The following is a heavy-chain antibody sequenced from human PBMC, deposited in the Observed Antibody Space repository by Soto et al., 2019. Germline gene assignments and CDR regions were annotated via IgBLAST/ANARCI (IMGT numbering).Heavy chain of an antibody. J-gene: IGHJ5*02. V-gene: IGHV3-7*01. Sequence: GGSLRLSCAASGLTFSAYWMSWVRQAPGKGLEWVANINQDGSEIYYVDSVKGRFTISRDNAMKSLYLQMNSLRADDTAVYYCAPKPHHDFWRAYPWGQGTLVTVSS. CDR1: GLTFSAYW. D-gene: IGHD3-3*01. CDR3: APKPHHDFWRAYP. CDR2: INQDGSEI.